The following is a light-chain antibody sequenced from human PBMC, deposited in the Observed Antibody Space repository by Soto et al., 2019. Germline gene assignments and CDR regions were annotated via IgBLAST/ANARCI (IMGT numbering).Light chain of an antibody. J-gene: IGKJ3*01. CDR3: QQRSTWPFT. Sequence: EIILTQSPATLSLSPGERATLSCRTSQSVSTYLAWYQQKPGQAPRLLIYDASNRATGISARFSGSGSGTDFPLTISSLESEDFALYYCQQRSTWPFTFGPGTKVDIK. CDR2: DAS. CDR1: QSVSTY. V-gene: IGKV3-11*01.